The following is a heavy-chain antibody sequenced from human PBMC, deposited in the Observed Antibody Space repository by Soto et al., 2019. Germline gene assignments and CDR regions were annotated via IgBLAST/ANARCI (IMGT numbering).Heavy chain of an antibody. CDR1: GVSISSGGYY. D-gene: IGHD4-17*01. J-gene: IGHJ4*02. Sequence: QVQLQESGPGLVKPSQTLSLTCNVSGVSISSGGYYWSWIRQHPAKGLEWIGHIYYSGRTYNNPSLKSRVTISVDTSKNQFSLKLSSVTAADTAVYYCARGRPDDYGDPDYFDYWGQGALVTVSS. CDR2: IYYSGRT. V-gene: IGHV4-31*03. CDR3: ARGRPDDYGDPDYFDY.